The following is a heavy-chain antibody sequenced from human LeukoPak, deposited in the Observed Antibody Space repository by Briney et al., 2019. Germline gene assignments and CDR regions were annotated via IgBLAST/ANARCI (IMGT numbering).Heavy chain of an antibody. V-gene: IGHV3-7*01. CDR1: GFTFRSYW. Sequence: GGSLRLSCAASGFTFRSYWMTWVRQSPGKGLEWVANIKQDGSETYHVDSVKGRFTISRDNAKNSLYLQMNSLRAEDTAVYYCARVQEYYDFWSGYYTQYYFDYWGQGTLVTVSS. CDR3: ARVQEYYDFWSGYYTQYYFDY. J-gene: IGHJ4*02. D-gene: IGHD3-3*01. CDR2: IKQDGSET.